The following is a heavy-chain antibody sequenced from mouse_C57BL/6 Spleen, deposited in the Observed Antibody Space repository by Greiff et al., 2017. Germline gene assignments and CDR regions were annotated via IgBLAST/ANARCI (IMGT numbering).Heavy chain of an antibody. D-gene: IGHD2-1*01. J-gene: IGHJ3*01. V-gene: IGHV2-4*01. CDR2: IWSGGST. CDR3: AKSSRYGNYVAGFAY. CDR1: GFSFTSYG. Sequence: VQVVESGPGLVQPSQSLSITCTVSGFSFTSYGVHWVRQPPGKGLEWLGVIWSGGSTDYNAAFISRLSIIKDNSKSQVFFKMNSLQADDTAIYYCAKSSRYGNYVAGFAYWGQGTLVTVSA.